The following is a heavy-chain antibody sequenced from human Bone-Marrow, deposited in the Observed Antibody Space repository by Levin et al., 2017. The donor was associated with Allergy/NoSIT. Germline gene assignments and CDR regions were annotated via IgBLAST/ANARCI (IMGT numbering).Heavy chain of an antibody. CDR3: ARDRLQEYAYYHMDV. J-gene: IGHJ6*02. CDR2: INPKSGAT. Sequence: ASVKVSCKASGYTFTGYYMHWVRLAPGQGLEWMGWINPKSGATEYAHNFQGRVTMTRDTSISTAYMELSRLTSDDTALYYCARDRLQEYAYYHMDVWGQGTTVTVSS. CDR1: GYTFTGYY. D-gene: IGHD2/OR15-2a*01. V-gene: IGHV1-2*02.